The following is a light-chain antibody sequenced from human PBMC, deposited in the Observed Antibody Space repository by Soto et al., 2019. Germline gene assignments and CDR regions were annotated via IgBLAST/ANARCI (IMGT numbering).Light chain of an antibody. CDR2: GAS. J-gene: IGKJ4*01. Sequence: TLMTQSPATLSASPGERVTLSCRASQNINFNLAWYQQKPGQSPRVLTYGASSRASGIPDRFSGSGSGTDFTLTISRLEHDDFAFYYCQQYHNWPPLTFGGGTRVEIK. CDR3: QQYHNWPPLT. V-gene: IGKV3D-15*01. CDR1: QNINFN.